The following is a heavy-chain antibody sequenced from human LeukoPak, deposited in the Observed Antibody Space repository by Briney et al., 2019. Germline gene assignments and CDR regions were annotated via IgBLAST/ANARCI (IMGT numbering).Heavy chain of an antibody. CDR3: ARDYTGGWNDY. V-gene: IGHV3-11*04. D-gene: IGHD7-27*01. CDR2: ISSSGSTI. Sequence: GGSLRLSCTSSGFTFNDYFMSWLRQAPGKGLEWVSYISSSGSTIYYADSVKGRFTISRDNAKNSLYLQMNSLRADDTAVYYCARDYTGGWNDYWGQGTLVIVSS. J-gene: IGHJ4*02. CDR1: GFTFNDYF.